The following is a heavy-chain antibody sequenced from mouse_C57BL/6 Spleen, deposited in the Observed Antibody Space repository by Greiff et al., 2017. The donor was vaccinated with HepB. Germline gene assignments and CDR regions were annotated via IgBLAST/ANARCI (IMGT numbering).Heavy chain of an antibody. CDR1: GYTFTDYE. CDR3: TRPNWYWYFDV. J-gene: IGHJ1*03. V-gene: IGHV1-15*01. Sequence: QVQLQQSGAELVRPGASVTLSCKASGYTFTDYEMHWVKQTPVHGLEWIGAIDPETGGTAYNQKFKGKAILTADKSSSTAYMELRSLTSEDSAVYYCTRPNWYWYFDVWGTGTTVTVSS. D-gene: IGHD4-1*01. CDR2: IDPETGGT.